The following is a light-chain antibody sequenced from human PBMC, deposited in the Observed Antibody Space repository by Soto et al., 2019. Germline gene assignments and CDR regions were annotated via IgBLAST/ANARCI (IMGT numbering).Light chain of an antibody. CDR2: GAS. J-gene: IGKJ1*01. CDR3: QKDNNDSPAT. CDR1: QDISHF. Sequence: DIQLTQSPSSLSASVGDRVTFTCRASQDISHFLAWYQQRPGEVPRLLIYGASTLQSGVPSRFSGRGFGTDFTLTITSLQPEAVATYYCQKDNNDSPATFGPGTKVEI. V-gene: IGKV1-27*01.